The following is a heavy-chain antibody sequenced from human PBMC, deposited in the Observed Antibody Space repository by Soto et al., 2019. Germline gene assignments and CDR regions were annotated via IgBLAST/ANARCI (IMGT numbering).Heavy chain of an antibody. D-gene: IGHD1-1*01. CDR2: IYYSGST. Sequence: QVQLQESGPGLVKPSQTLSLTCTVSGGSISSGDYYWSWIRQPPGKGLEWIGYIYYSGSTYYNPSLKSRVTIXXDXSXIQFSLKLSSVTAADTAVYYCARVYATGTTPDYFDYWGQGTLVTVSS. CDR3: ARVYATGTTPDYFDY. V-gene: IGHV4-30-4*01. CDR1: GGSISSGDYY. J-gene: IGHJ4*02.